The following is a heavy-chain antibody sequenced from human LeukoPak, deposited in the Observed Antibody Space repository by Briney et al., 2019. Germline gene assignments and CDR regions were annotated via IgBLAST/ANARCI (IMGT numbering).Heavy chain of an antibody. J-gene: IGHJ2*01. CDR1: GFTFSTYW. Sequence: GGSLGLSCAASGFTFSTYWMNWVRQAPGKGLEWVANIKQDGSEKYYVDSVKGRFTLSKDSAKNSLYLQMNSLRAEDTAVYYCARAEWSNWYFDLWGRGTLVTVSS. V-gene: IGHV3-7*03. D-gene: IGHD3-3*01. CDR3: ARAEWSNWYFDL. CDR2: IKQDGSEK.